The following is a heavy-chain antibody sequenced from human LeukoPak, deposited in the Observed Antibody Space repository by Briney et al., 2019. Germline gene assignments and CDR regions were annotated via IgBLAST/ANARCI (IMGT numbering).Heavy chain of an antibody. CDR1: GFTFSSYG. J-gene: IGHJ4*02. CDR3: AKDRGYGDYVEYYFDY. D-gene: IGHD4-17*01. CDR2: ISYDGSNK. V-gene: IGHV3-30*18. Sequence: GGSLRLSCAASGFTFSSYGMHWVRQAPGKGLEWVAVISYDGSNKYYADSVKGRFTISRDNSKNTLYLQMNSLRAEDTAVYYCAKDRGYGDYVEYYFDYWGQGTLATVSS.